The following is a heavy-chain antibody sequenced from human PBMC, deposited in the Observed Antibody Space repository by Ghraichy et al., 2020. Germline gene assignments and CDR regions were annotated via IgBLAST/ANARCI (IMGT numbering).Heavy chain of an antibody. J-gene: IGHJ3*02. CDR3: ARVSWATVTHGDAFDI. D-gene: IGHD4-17*01. CDR2: IKQDGSEK. Sequence: GGSLRLSCAASGFTFSSYWMSWVRQAPGKGLEWVANIKQDGSEKYYVDSVKGRFTISRDNAKNSLYLQMNSLRAEDTAVYYCARVSWATVTHGDAFDIWGQGTMVTVSS. V-gene: IGHV3-7*01. CDR1: GFTFSSYW.